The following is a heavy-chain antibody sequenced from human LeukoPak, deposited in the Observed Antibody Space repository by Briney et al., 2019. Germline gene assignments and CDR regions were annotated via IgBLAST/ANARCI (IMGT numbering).Heavy chain of an antibody. CDR1: GYTFTGYY. D-gene: IGHD3-22*01. J-gene: IGHJ6*03. CDR2: INPNSGGT. CDR3: ARGPRVGYYDSSGYYHYYYYMDV. V-gene: IGHV1-2*02. Sequence: ASVKVSCKASGYTFTGYYMHWVRQAPGQGLEWMGWINPNSGGTNYAQKFQGRVTMTRDTSISTAYMELSRLRSDDTAVYYCARGPRVGYYDSSGYYHYYYYMDVWGKGTTVTISS.